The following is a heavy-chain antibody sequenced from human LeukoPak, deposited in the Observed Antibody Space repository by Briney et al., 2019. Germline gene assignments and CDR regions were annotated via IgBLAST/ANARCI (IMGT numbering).Heavy chain of an antibody. CDR2: IYYSGST. J-gene: IGHJ5*02. Sequence: SETLSLTCTVSGGSISSSNYHWAWIRQPPGKGLEWIVSIYYSGSTNYNPSLKSRVTISVDTSKNQFSLKLSSVTAADTAVYYCARGGNCSGGSCYSDRGWFDPWGQGTLVTVSS. CDR1: GGSISSSNYH. D-gene: IGHD2-15*01. V-gene: IGHV4-39*07. CDR3: ARGGNCSGGSCYSDRGWFDP.